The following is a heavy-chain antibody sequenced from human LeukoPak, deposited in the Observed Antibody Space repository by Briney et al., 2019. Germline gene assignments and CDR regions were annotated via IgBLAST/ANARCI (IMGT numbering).Heavy chain of an antibody. CDR1: GGSISSSSYY. CDR3: ARDLPFRYYYDSSAQHV. D-gene: IGHD3-22*01. CDR2: IYTSGST. J-gene: IGHJ4*02. V-gene: IGHV4-39*07. Sequence: SETLSLTCTVSGGSISSSSYYWDWIRQPPGKGLEWIGRIYTSGSTNYNPSLKSRVTMSVDTSKNQFSLKLSSVTAADTAVYYCARDLPFRYYYDSSAQHVWGQGTLVTVSS.